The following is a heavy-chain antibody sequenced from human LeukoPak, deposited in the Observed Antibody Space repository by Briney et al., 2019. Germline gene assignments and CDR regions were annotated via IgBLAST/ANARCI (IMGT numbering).Heavy chain of an antibody. CDR3: AGIGYCSGGSCSH. V-gene: IGHV4-34*01. Sequence: SETLSLTCAVYGGSFSGYYWSWIRQPPGKGLEWIGEINHSGSTNYNPSLKSRVTISVDTSKNQFSLKLSSVTAVDTAVYYCAGIGYCSGGSCSHWGQGTLVTVSS. D-gene: IGHD2-15*01. J-gene: IGHJ4*02. CDR2: INHSGST. CDR1: GGSFSGYY.